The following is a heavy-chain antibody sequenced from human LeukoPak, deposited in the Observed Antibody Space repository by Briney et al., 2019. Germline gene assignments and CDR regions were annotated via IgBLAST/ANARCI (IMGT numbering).Heavy chain of an antibody. CDR1: GFTFSSYA. Sequence: PGGSLRLSCAASGFTFSSYAMSWVRQAQGKGLEWVSSISGSGDNTYHADSVKGRFTISRDTSKNTVYLQMNSLRAGDTAVYYCAKGGSSSCYAQIDYWGQGALVTVS. CDR2: ISGSGDNT. J-gene: IGHJ4*02. CDR3: AKGGSSSCYAQIDY. D-gene: IGHD2-2*01. V-gene: IGHV3-23*01.